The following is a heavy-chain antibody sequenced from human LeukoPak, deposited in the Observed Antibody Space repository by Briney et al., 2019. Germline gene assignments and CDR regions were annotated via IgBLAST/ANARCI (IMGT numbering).Heavy chain of an antibody. D-gene: IGHD1-20*01. V-gene: IGHV3-21*01. CDR3: ARVITGMDY. J-gene: IGHJ4*02. Sequence: GGSLRLSCAASGFTFRSYSMYWVRQAPGKGLEWVSSISSSGSYIYYADPVKGRFTISRDNARNSLYLQMNSLRAEDTAVYYCARVITGMDYWGQGTLVTVSS. CDR2: ISSSGSYI. CDR1: GFTFRSYS.